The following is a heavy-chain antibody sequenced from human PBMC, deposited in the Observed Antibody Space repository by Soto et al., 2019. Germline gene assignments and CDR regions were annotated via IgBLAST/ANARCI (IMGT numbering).Heavy chain of an antibody. J-gene: IGHJ6*02. CDR2: IYHSGST. CDR1: GGSISSGGYS. V-gene: IGHV4-30-2*01. Sequence: SETLSLTCAVSGGSISSGGYSWSWIRQPPGKGLEWIGYIYHSGSTYYNPSLKSRVTISVDRSKNQFSLKLSSVTAADTAVYYCARGYYYGMDVWGQGTTVTVS. CDR3: ARGYYYGMDV.